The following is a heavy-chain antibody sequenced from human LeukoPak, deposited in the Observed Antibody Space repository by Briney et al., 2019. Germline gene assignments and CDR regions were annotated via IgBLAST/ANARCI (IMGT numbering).Heavy chain of an antibody. Sequence: SETLSLTCTVSGGSISSYYWSWIRQPPGKGLEWIGYIYYIGSTNYNPSLKSRVTISVDTSKNQFSLKLSSVTAADTAVYYCARGPPYYYDSSGYPPYWFDPWGQGTLVTVSS. CDR1: GGSISSYY. D-gene: IGHD3-22*01. CDR2: IYYIGST. J-gene: IGHJ5*02. CDR3: ARGPPYYYDSSGYPPYWFDP. V-gene: IGHV4-59*01.